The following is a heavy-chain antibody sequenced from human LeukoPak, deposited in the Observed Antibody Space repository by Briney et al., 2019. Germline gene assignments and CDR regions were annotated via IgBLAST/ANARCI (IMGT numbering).Heavy chain of an antibody. CDR3: AKENYDYVWGSYRSGPSWFDP. CDR1: GFTFSSYA. V-gene: IGHV3-23*01. J-gene: IGHJ5*02. CDR2: ISGSGGST. D-gene: IGHD3-16*02. Sequence: PGGSLRLSCAASGFTFSSYAMSWVRQAPGKGLEWGSAISGSGGSTYYADSVKGRFTISRDNSKNTLYLQMNSLRAEDTAVYYCAKENYDYVWGSYRSGPSWFDPWGQGTLVTVSS.